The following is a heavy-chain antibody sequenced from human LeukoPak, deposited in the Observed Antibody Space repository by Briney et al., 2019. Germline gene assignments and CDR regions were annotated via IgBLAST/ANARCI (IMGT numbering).Heavy chain of an antibody. CDR2: ISGSGGST. Sequence: GGSLRLSCAVSGFTVTVNYMSWVRQAPGKGLEWVSAISGSGGSTYYADSVKGRFTISRDNSKNTLYLQMNSLRAEDTAVYYCAEDAMIVGGDWGQGTLVTVSS. CDR1: GFTVTVNY. D-gene: IGHD3-22*01. CDR3: AEDAMIVGGD. J-gene: IGHJ4*02. V-gene: IGHV3-23*01.